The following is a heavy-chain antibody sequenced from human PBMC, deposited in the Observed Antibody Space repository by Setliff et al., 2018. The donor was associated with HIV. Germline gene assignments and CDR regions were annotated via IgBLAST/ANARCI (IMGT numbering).Heavy chain of an antibody. J-gene: IGHJ4*02. Sequence: PSETLSLTCAVYGGSFSGYYWSWIRRSPGKGLEWIGEINHSGSTKYNPSLKSRVTISVDTSKNQFSLKLSSVTAADTAVYYCIIAYSSGWLAPMGFDSWGQGTLVTVSS. CDR3: IIAYSSGWLAPMGFDS. V-gene: IGHV4-34*01. CDR1: GGSFSGYY. D-gene: IGHD6-19*01. CDR2: INHSGST.